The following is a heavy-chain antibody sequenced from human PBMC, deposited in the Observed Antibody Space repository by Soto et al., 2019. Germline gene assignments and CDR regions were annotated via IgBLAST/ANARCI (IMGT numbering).Heavy chain of an antibody. CDR2: MNPNSGNT. J-gene: IGHJ5*02. D-gene: IGHD3-3*01. Sequence: GASVKVSCKASGYTFTSYDINWVRQATGQGLEWMGWMNPNSGNTGYAQKFQGRVTMTRNTSISTAYMELSSLRSEDTAVYYCARGYEGHYDFWRFDPWGQGTLVTAPQ. V-gene: IGHV1-8*01. CDR1: GYTFTSYD. CDR3: ARGYEGHYDFWRFDP.